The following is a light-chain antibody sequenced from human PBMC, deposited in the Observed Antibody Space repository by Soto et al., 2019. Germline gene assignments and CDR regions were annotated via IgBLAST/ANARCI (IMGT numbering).Light chain of an antibody. J-gene: IGKJ4*01. Sequence: EIVLTQSPGTLSLSPGERATLSCRASQSVSSSYLAWYQQKPGQAPRLLIYGASSRATGIPDRFSGSGSGTAFTLTISSLEPEDFAVYYCQQSGSSPLTFGGGTKVEIK. CDR2: GAS. V-gene: IGKV3-20*01. CDR3: QQSGSSPLT. CDR1: QSVSSSY.